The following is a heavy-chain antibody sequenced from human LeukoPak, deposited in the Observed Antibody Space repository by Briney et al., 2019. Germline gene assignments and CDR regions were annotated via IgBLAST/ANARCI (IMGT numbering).Heavy chain of an antibody. V-gene: IGHV4-31*03. CDR1: GGSINSGGSC. CDR2: VYYSGST. D-gene: IGHD1-26*01. CDR3: ARLRVVGATTFISSFDS. Sequence: ASQTLSLTCTVSGGSINSGGSCWNWLRQHPGKGLEWIVYVYYSGSTYYNPSLKSRLTISVDTSKNQFSLNLSSVTAADTAVYYCARLRVVGATTFISSFDSWGQGTLVTVSS. J-gene: IGHJ4*02.